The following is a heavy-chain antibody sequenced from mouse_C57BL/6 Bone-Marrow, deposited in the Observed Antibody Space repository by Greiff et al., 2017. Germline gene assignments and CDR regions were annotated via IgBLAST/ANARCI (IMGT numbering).Heavy chain of an antibody. V-gene: IGHV3-1*01. CDR2: ISYSGST. D-gene: IGHD1-1*01. Sequence: EVQLQQSGPGMVKPSQSLSLTCTVTGYSITSGYDWHWIRHFPGNKLEWMGYISYSGSTNYNPSLKSRISITHDTSKNHFFLKLNSVTTEDTATYYCARSTVVYFDYWGQGTTLTVSS. CDR3: ARSTVVYFDY. CDR1: GYSITSGYD. J-gene: IGHJ2*01.